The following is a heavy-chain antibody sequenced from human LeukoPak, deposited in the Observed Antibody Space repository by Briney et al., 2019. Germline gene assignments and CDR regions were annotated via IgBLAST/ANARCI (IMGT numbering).Heavy chain of an antibody. CDR3: ARGPVRDYSNY. J-gene: IGHJ4*02. D-gene: IGHD4-11*01. V-gene: IGHV4-31*03. CDR2: IYYSGST. CDR1: GVPITSGGYY. Sequence: SETLSLTCTVSGVPITSGGYYWSWIRQHPGKGLEWPGYIYYSGSTYYNTTLKSRLTISLDTSKNHFSLRLTSVTAADTAVYYCARGPVRDYSNYWGQGTLVTVSS.